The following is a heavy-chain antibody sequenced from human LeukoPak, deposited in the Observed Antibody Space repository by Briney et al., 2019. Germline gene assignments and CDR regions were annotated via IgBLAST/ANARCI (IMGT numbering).Heavy chain of an antibody. CDR3: AKGARGYSSSWHVDY. V-gene: IGHV3-23*01. D-gene: IGHD6-13*01. Sequence: GGSLRLSCAASGFTFSSYAMSWVRQAPGKGLEWVSVISDSGGSTYYADSVKGRFTISRDNSKNTLYLQMNSLRAEDTAVYYCAKGARGYSSSWHVDYWGQGTLVTVSS. CDR1: GFTFSSYA. CDR2: ISDSGGST. J-gene: IGHJ4*02.